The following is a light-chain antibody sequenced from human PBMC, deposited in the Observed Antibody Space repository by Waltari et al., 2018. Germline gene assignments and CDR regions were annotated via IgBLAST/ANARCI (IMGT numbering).Light chain of an antibody. CDR2: ETS. J-gene: IGKJ2*02. CDR1: QTIDY. Sequence: ITCRASQTIDYLSWYQHKPGEAPKLLIYETSTLQSGVPTRFSGSKFGTTFILTICSLQPEDFATYFCQPNYDTPRTFGQGTKVDIK. CDR3: QPNYDTPRT. V-gene: IGKV1-39*01.